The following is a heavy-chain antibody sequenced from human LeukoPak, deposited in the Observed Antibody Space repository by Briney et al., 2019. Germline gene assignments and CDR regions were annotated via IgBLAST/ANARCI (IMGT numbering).Heavy chain of an antibody. J-gene: IGHJ6*03. D-gene: IGHD5-24*01. CDR3: ARRRDGYNLNYYYYYMDV. CDR1: GYTFTSYY. V-gene: IGHV1-46*01. Sequence: ASVKVSSKASGYTFTSYYMHWVRQAPGQGLEWMGIINPSGGSTSYAQKFQGRVTMTRDMSTSTVYMELSSLRSEDTAVYYCARRRDGYNLNYYYYYMDVWGKGTTVTVSS. CDR2: INPSGGST.